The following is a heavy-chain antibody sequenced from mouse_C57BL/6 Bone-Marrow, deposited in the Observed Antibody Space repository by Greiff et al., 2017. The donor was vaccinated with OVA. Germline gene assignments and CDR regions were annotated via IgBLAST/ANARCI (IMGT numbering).Heavy chain of an antibody. V-gene: IGHV1-42*01. CDR1: GYSFTGYY. J-gene: IGHJ3*01. D-gene: IGHD4-1*01. CDR2: INPSTGGT. CDR3: ARGGTSPFAY. Sequence: VQLQQSGPELVKPGASVKISCKASGYSFTGYYMNWVKQSPEKSLEWIGEINPSTGGTTYNQKFKAKATLTVEKSSSTAYLQLKSLTSEDSAVYYGARGGTSPFAYWGQGTLVTVSA.